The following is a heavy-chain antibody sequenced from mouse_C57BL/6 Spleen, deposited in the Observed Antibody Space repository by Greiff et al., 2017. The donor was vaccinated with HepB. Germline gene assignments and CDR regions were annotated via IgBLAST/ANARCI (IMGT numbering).Heavy chain of an antibody. CDR2: IDPSDSYT. CDR1: GYTFTSYW. J-gene: IGHJ2*01. V-gene: IGHV1-50*01. D-gene: IGHD1-1*01. Sequence: QVQLQQPGAELVKPGASVKLSCKASGYTFTSYWMQWVKQRPGQGLEWIGEIDPSDSYTNYNQKFKGKATLTVDTSSSTAYMQLSSLTSEDSAVYYCARQRYGSSLDYWGQGTTLTVSS. CDR3: ARQRYGSSLDY.